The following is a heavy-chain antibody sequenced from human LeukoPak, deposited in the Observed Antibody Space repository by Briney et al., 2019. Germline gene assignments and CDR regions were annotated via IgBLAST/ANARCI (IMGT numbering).Heavy chain of an antibody. CDR2: IYSDGDT. J-gene: IGHJ4*02. D-gene: IGHD1-26*01. Sequence: SETLSLTCTISGNYYCGWIRQPPGKGLEWIGNIYSDGDTYYNPSLKSRVTISVDTSKNQISLKLNSVTAADTAVYYCARQVVGATTGPDYWGQGTLVTVSS. CDR3: ARQVVGATTGPDY. V-gene: IGHV4-39*01. CDR1: ISGNYY.